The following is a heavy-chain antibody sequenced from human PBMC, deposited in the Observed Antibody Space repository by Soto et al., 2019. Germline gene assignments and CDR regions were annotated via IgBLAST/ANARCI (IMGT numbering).Heavy chain of an antibody. CDR3: ARDPNTVFYF. CDR1: GGSMSSGGYY. D-gene: IGHD3-3*01. J-gene: IGHJ4*02. CDR2: IYYGGST. Sequence: SETLSLTCTVSGGSMSSGGYYWSWIRQHPGKGLEWIGFIYYGGSTYYNPSLASRVTMSIDTSRNQFSLKLSSVTAADTAVYYCARDPNTVFYFWGQGALVTVSS. V-gene: IGHV4-31*03.